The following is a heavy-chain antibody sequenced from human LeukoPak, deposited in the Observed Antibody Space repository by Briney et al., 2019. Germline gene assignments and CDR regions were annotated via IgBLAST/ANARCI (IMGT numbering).Heavy chain of an antibody. Sequence: PGGSLRLSCAASGFTFSSYGMHWVRQAPGKGLERVAFIRYDGSNKYYSDSVKGRFTISRDNSKNTLYLQMNSLRAEDTAVYYCAKGDSSGYPLFDYWGQGTLVTVSS. CDR1: GFTFSSYG. CDR2: IRYDGSNK. J-gene: IGHJ4*02. D-gene: IGHD3-22*01. CDR3: AKGDSSGYPLFDY. V-gene: IGHV3-30*02.